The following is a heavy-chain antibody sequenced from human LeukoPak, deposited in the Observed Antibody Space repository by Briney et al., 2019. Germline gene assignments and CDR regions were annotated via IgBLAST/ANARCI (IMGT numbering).Heavy chain of an antibody. J-gene: IGHJ5*02. V-gene: IGHV1-69*13. D-gene: IGHD4-17*01. CDR3: ARDYGDNVRP. Sequence: ASVKVSCKASGGTLSSFAISWVRQAPGQGLEWMGGIIPIFGTANYAQNFQGRVTITADESTSTAYMELSSLRSEDTAVYYCARDYGDNVRPWGQGTLVTVSS. CDR2: IIPIFGTA. CDR1: GGTLSSFA.